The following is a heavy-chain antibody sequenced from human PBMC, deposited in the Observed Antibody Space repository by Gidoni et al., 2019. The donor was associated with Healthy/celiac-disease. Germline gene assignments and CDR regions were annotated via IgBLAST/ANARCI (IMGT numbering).Heavy chain of an antibody. J-gene: IGHJ4*02. V-gene: IGHV3-23*01. D-gene: IGHD3-22*01. CDR1: GFTFSSYA. CDR3: AKDRRITMIVVVLFDY. Sequence: EVQLLESGGGLVQPGGSLRLSCAASGFTFSSYAMSWVRQAPGKGLEWVSAISGSGGSTYYADSVKGRFTISRDNSKNTLYLQMNSLRAEDTAVYYCAKDRRITMIVVVLFDYWGQGTLVTVSS. CDR2: ISGSGGST.